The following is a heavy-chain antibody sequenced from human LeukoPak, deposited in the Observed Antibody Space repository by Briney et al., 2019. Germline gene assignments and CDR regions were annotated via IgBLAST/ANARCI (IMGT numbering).Heavy chain of an antibody. CDR3: ARVTYWGYCMDV. J-gene: IGHJ6*03. CDR2: IYTGGT. D-gene: IGHD2-8*02. V-gene: IGHV4-61*02. Sequence: SETLSLTCTVSGDSITIGSTYWTWVRQPAGKGLEWIGRIYTGGTHYNPSLKSRVTMSVDTSKNQFSLKLSSVTAADTAVYYCARVTYWGYCMDVWGKGTTVTVSS. CDR1: GDSITIGSTY.